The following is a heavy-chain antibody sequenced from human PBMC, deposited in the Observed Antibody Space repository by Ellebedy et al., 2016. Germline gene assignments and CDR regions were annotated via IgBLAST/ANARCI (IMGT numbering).Heavy chain of an antibody. CDR2: VYYSGST. J-gene: IGHJ4*01. CDR1: GGSMTGIHYY. Sequence: SETLSLTCTVSGGSMTGIHYYWGWLRQPPGQGLEWIGGVYYSGSTVYSPSLNSQITMSVDTSKNQFSVHMRSVTAADTDVYYCARNATGWYVDYWGQGALVTVSS. V-gene: IGHV4-39*01. D-gene: IGHD6-19*01. CDR3: ARNATGWYVDY.